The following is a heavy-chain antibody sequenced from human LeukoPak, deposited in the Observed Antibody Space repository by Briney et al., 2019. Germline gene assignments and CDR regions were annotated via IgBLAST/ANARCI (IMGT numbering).Heavy chain of an antibody. D-gene: IGHD3-22*01. CDR1: GFTFDDYA. CDR3: AREALPDTYYYDSSGYPDY. Sequence: PGTSLRLSCLGSGFTFDDYALHWVRQAPGRGLEWVSGIGWDSDSIDYADSVKGRFTISRDNAKNSLYLQMNSLRAEDTAVYYCAREALPDTYYYDSSGYPDYWGQGTLVTVSS. J-gene: IGHJ4*02. V-gene: IGHV3-9*01. CDR2: IGWDSDSI.